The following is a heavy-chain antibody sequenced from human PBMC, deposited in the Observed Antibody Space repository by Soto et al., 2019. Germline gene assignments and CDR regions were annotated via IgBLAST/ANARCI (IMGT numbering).Heavy chain of an antibody. V-gene: IGHV4-39*01. CDR2: IYYSGST. J-gene: IGHJ6*03. Sequence: QLQLQESGPGLVKPSETLSLTCTVSGGSISSSSYYWGWIRQPPGKGLEWIGSIYYSGSTYYNPSLKSRVTISVDTSKNQFSLKLSSVTAADTAVYYCATLLEDIVVVPAAMWDYYYYMDVWGKGTTVTVSS. D-gene: IGHD2-2*01. CDR3: ATLLEDIVVVPAAMWDYYYYMDV. CDR1: GGSISSSSYY.